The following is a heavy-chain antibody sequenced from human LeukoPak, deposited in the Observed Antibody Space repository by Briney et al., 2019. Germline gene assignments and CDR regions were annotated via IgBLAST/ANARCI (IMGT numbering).Heavy chain of an antibody. V-gene: IGHV3-48*04. CDR3: ASSRVLWGFDWLLYFDY. CDR2: ISSSGSTI. D-gene: IGHD3-9*01. CDR1: GFTFSSYS. Sequence: GGSLRLSCAASGFTFSSYSMNWVRQAPGKGLEWVSYISSSGSTIYYADSVKGRFTISRDNAKNSLYLQMNSLRAEDTAVYYCASSRVLWGFDWLLYFDYWGQGTLVTVSS. J-gene: IGHJ4*02.